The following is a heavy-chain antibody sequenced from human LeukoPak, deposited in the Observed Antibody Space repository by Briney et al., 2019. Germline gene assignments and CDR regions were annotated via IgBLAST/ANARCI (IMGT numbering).Heavy chain of an antibody. Sequence: SETLSLTCTVSGGSISSSSYYWGWIRQPPGKGLEWIGSIYYSGSTYYNPSLKSRVTISVDTSKNQFSLKLSSVTAADTAVYYCARQGHFDYWGQGTLVTVSS. CDR2: IYYSGST. V-gene: IGHV4-39*01. CDR3: ARQGHFDY. CDR1: GGSISSSSYY. J-gene: IGHJ4*02.